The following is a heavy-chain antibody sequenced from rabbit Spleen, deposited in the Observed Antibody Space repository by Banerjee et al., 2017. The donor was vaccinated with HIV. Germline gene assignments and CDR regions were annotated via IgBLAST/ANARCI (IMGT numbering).Heavy chain of an antibody. V-gene: IGHV1S45*01. CDR1: GVSFSGSSY. Sequence: QEQLVESGGGLVQPEGSLTLTCIASGVSFSGSSYMCWVRQAPGKGLELIACIVAGSSGSTYYASWAKGRFTISKTSSSTVTLQMTSLTAADTATYFCTRDPNTSGLCFDLWGPGTLVTVS. D-gene: IGHD2-1*01. J-gene: IGHJ4*01. CDR3: TRDPNTSGLCFDL. CDR2: IVAGSSGST.